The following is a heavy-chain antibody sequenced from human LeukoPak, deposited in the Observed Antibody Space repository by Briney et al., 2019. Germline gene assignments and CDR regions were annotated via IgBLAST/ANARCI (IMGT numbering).Heavy chain of an antibody. Sequence: ASVKVSCKTSGYTFTDSYLHWVRQAPGQGLEWMGWINPNSGVTNYAQKFQGRVTLTRVTSITTAYMELNRLKSDDTAIYYCATTYSSIWYGPYWGQGTLVTVSS. D-gene: IGHD6-13*01. V-gene: IGHV1-2*02. J-gene: IGHJ4*02. CDR3: ATTYSSIWYGPY. CDR2: INPNSGVT. CDR1: GYTFTDSY.